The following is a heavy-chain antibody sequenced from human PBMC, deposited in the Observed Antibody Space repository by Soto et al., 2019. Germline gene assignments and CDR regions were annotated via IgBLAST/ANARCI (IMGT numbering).Heavy chain of an antibody. CDR3: ARDPDIVVVPAAIPGRQYYYYYGMDV. D-gene: IGHD2-2*01. CDR1: GYTFTSYG. J-gene: IGHJ6*02. Sequence: QVQLVQSGAEVKKPGASVKVSCKASGYTFTSYGISWVRQAPGQGLEWMGWISAYNGNTNYAQKLQGRVTMTTDTSTSTAYMELRSLRSDDTAVYYCARDPDIVVVPAAIPGRQYYYYYGMDVWGQGTTVTVSS. V-gene: IGHV1-18*04. CDR2: ISAYNGNT.